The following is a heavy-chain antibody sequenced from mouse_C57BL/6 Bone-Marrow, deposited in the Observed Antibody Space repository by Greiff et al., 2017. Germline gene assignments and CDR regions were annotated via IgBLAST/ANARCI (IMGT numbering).Heavy chain of an antibody. J-gene: IGHJ2*01. Sequence: VKLQESGAELARPGASVKLSCKASGYTFTSYGISWVKQRTGQGLEWIGEIYPRSGNTYYNEKFKGKATLTADKSSSTAYMELRSLTSEDSSVYFCAKGDGLRLPFDYWGQGTTLTVSS. CDR2: IYPRSGNT. D-gene: IGHD3-2*02. CDR1: GYTFTSYG. CDR3: AKGDGLRLPFDY. V-gene: IGHV1-81*01.